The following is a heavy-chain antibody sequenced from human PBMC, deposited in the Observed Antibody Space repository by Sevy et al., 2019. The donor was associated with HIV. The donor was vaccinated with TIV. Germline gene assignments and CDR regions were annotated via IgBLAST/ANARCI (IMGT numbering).Heavy chain of an antibody. J-gene: IGHJ5*02. CDR3: ARDTREGCSTTNCYSWFAP. Sequence: GGSLRLSCATSGLTFSSYWMHWVRQVPGKGLVWVSRINNDGSGAYYADSVKGRFSISRDNAKNTLYLQMNSLRAEDTAVYYCARDTREGCSTTNCYSWFAPWGQGALVTV. CDR1: GLTFSSYW. D-gene: IGHD2-2*01. CDR2: INNDGSGA. V-gene: IGHV3-74*01.